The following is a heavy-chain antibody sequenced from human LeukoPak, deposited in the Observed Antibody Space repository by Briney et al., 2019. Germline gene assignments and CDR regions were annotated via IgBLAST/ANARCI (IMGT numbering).Heavy chain of an antibody. CDR1: NDSISSGDYY. CDR3: VREVLYCSGGSCYRGPFDN. D-gene: IGHD2-15*01. V-gene: IGHV4-30-4*01. Sequence: SETLSLTCTVSNDSISSGDYYWNWIRQPPGKGLEWIGYIFHRGGTSYNPSLKSRILFSVDTSQNQFSLKLNSVTAADTAVYYCVREVLYCSGGSCYRGPFDNWGQGTLVTVSA. J-gene: IGHJ4*02. CDR2: IFHRGGT.